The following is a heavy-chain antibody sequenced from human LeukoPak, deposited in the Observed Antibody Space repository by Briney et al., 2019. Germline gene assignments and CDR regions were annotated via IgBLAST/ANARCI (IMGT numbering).Heavy chain of an antibody. J-gene: IGHJ4*02. D-gene: IGHD4-23*01. CDR2: ISGNGGST. CDR1: GFTFSSYA. Sequence: GSLRLSCAASGFTFSSYAMSWVRQAPGKGLEWVSAISGNGGSTYYADSVKGRFTISRDNSKNTLYLQMNSLRAEDTAVYYCAKAGYSYGGNFDYWGQGTLVTVSS. V-gene: IGHV3-23*01. CDR3: AKAGYSYGGNFDY.